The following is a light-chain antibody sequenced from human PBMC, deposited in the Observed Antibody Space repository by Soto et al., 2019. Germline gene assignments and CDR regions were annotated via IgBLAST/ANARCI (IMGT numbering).Light chain of an antibody. Sequence: QAVVTQEPSFSVSPGGTVTLTCGLTSGSVSTTYYPSWYQQTPGQAPRTLIYSTNIRSSGVPDRFSGSILGNKAALTITGAQAEDESDYHCTLYMGGGLVVFGGGTKLTVL. CDR3: TLYMGGGLVV. CDR1: SGSVSTTYY. CDR2: STN. V-gene: IGLV8-61*01. J-gene: IGLJ2*01.